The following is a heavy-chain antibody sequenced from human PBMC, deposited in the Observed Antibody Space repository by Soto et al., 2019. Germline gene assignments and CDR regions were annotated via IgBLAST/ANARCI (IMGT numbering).Heavy chain of an antibody. CDR3: AGQNYYDSSGYPYYFDY. CDR1: GFTFSSYS. J-gene: IGHJ4*02. CDR2: ISNSSSTI. Sequence: GGSLRLSCAASGFTFSSYSMNWVRQAPGKGLEWVSYISNSSSTIYYADSVKGRFTISRDNAKNSLYLQMNSLRAEDTAVYYCAGQNYYDSSGYPYYFDYWGQGTLVTVSS. V-gene: IGHV3-48*01. D-gene: IGHD3-22*01.